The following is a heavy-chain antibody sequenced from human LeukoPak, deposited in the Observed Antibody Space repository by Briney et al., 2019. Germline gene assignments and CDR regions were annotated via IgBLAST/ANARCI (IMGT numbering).Heavy chain of an antibody. Sequence: PGGSLRLSCAASGFTFSSYGMHWVRQAPGKGLEWVAVISYDGSNKYYADSVKGRFTISRDNSKNTLYLQMNSLRAEDTAVYYCAKDRLGTYYYDSSGYYPGSFDYWGQGTLVTVSS. CDR3: AKDRLGTYYYDSSGYYPGSFDY. V-gene: IGHV3-30*18. J-gene: IGHJ4*02. CDR2: ISYDGSNK. CDR1: GFTFSSYG. D-gene: IGHD3-22*01.